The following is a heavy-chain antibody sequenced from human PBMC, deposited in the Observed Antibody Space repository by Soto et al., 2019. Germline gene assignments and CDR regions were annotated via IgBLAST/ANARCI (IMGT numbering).Heavy chain of an antibody. D-gene: IGHD2-21*02. V-gene: IGHV3-30*18. J-gene: IGHJ4*02. Sequence: GGSLRLSCAASGFTFSSYGMHWVRQAPGKGLEWVAVISYDGSNKYYADSVKGRFTISRDNSKNTLYLQMNSLSAEDTAVYYCAKGSNSPHASWGVTAIYYFDYWGQGTLVTVSS. CDR1: GFTFSSYG. CDR3: AKGSNSPHASWGVTAIYYFDY. CDR2: ISYDGSNK.